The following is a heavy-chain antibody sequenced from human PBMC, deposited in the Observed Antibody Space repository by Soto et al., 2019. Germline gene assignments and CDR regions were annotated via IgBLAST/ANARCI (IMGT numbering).Heavy chain of an antibody. CDR1: GYIFTDYY. CDR2: INPNTGGT. Sequence: VKVSCKASGYIFTDYYLHWVRQAPGQGLEYMGWINPNTGGTKYSQRFQGRVTMTGGTLLLNWLTSDDTAVYYCARSLSTIGARLDYWGQGTLVTVSS. CDR3: ARSLSTIGARLDY. D-gene: IGHD6-6*01. V-gene: IGHV1-2*02. J-gene: IGHJ4*01.